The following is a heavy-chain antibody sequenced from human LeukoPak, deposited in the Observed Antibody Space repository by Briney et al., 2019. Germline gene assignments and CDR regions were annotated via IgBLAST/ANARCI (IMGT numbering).Heavy chain of an antibody. D-gene: IGHD1-26*01. CDR3: ARDPPQWELRQADAFDI. V-gene: IGHV3-21*01. CDR1: GFTFSSYS. J-gene: IGHJ3*02. Sequence: PGGSLRLSCAASGFTFSSYSMNWVRQAPGKGLEWVSSISSNSSYIYYADSVKGRFTISRDNAKNSLYLQMNSLGAEDTAVYYCARDPPQWELRQADAFDIWGQGTMVTASS. CDR2: ISSNSSYI.